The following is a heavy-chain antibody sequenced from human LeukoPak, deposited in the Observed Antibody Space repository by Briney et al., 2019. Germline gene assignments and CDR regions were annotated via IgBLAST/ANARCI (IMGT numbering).Heavy chain of an antibody. Sequence: PGGSLRLSCAASGFTVSSNYMSWVRQAPGKGLEWVSVIYSGGTTYFADSVKGRFTISRDNSKNTLDLQMNSLRAEDTAVYYCAKGTSGSYYHWGQGTLVTVSS. D-gene: IGHD1-26*01. CDR3: AKGTSGSYYH. V-gene: IGHV3-53*01. J-gene: IGHJ5*02. CDR2: IYSGGTT. CDR1: GFTVSSNY.